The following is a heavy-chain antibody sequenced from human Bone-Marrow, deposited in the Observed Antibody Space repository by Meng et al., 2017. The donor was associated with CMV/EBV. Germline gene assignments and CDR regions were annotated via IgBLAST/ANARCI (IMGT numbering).Heavy chain of an antibody. J-gene: IGHJ6*02. CDR3: ARGSSGWDYYYYYGMAV. CDR2: INHSGST. V-gene: IGHV4-34*01. D-gene: IGHD6-19*01. CDR1: GGSFSGYY. Sequence: SETLSLTCAVYGGSFSGYYWSWIRQPPGKGLEWIGEINHSGSTNYNPSLKSRVTISVDTSKNQFSLKLSSVTAADTAVYYCARGSSGWDYYYYYGMAVWGPGNTVNFSS.